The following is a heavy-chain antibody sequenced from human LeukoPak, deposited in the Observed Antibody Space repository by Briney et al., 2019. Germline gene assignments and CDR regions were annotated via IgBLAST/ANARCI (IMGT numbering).Heavy chain of an antibody. CDR1: GYTFTSYY. D-gene: IGHD4-11*01. V-gene: IGHV1-46*01. CDR2: INPSGGSS. CDR3: ASSTVTTRPLDY. J-gene: IGHJ4*02. Sequence: ASVKVSCKASGYTFTSYYMHWVRQAPGQGLEWMGIINPSGGSSSYAQKFQGRVTMTRDTSTSTVYMELSSPRSEDTAVYYCASSTVTTRPLDYWGQGTLVTVSS.